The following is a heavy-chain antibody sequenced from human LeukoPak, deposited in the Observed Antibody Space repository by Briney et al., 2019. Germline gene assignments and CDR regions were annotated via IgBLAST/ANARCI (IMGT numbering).Heavy chain of an antibody. CDR3: ARDGLAVTTFEYFFDY. V-gene: IGHV3-48*03. J-gene: IGHJ4*02. CDR2: ISSSGSTI. Sequence: GGSLRLSCAASGFTFSSYEMNWVRQAPGRGLEWVSYISSSGSTIYYADSVKGRFTISRDNSKNTLYLQMNSLRVEDTAVYYCARDGLAVTTFEYFFDYWGQGTLVTVS. CDR1: GFTFSSYE. D-gene: IGHD4-11*01.